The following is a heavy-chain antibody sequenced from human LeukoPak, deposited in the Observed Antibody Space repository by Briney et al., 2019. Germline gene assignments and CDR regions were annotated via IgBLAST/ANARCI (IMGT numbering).Heavy chain of an antibody. CDR1: GGTFSSYA. CDR2: IIPILGIP. V-gene: IGHV1-69*04. CDR3: ARASEGIGYFDT. Sequence: SVKVSCKASGGTFSSYAISWVRQAPGQGLEWMGRIIPILGIPNYAQKFQGRVSITAHKSTSTAYMELSSLRSEDTAVYYCARASEGIGYFDTWGRGSLVTVSS. D-gene: IGHD3-16*01. J-gene: IGHJ4*02.